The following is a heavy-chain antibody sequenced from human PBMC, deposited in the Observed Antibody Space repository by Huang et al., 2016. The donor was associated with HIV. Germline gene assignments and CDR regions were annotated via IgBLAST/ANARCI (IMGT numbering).Heavy chain of an antibody. J-gene: IGHJ3*01. CDR3: ARHQAYGYYFRGFDV. Sequence: QVQLEESGPGLVKPSETLSLTCTVSGGSIISKYHHWGWIRQPPGKRLEWIGSIYYSGSTHYNPSLKSRVTISVDTSGNHFFLRLNSTIAADTAVYYCARHQAYGYYFRGFDVWGQGAIVTVSS. CDR1: GGSIISKYHH. CDR2: IYYSGST. D-gene: IGHD5-18*01. V-gene: IGHV4-39*01.